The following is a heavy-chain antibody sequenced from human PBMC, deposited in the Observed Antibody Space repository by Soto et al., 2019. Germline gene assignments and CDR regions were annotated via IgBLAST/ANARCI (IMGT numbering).Heavy chain of an antibody. V-gene: IGHV4-59*01. J-gene: IGHJ5*02. Sequence: ETLSLTCTVSGGSISSYYWSWIRQPPGKGLEWIGYIYYSGSTNYNPSLKSRVTISVDTSKNQFSLKLSSVTAADTAVYYCARGLREYYYGSGSLDWFDPWGQGTLVTVPQ. D-gene: IGHD3-10*01. CDR1: GGSISSYY. CDR3: ARGLREYYYGSGSLDWFDP. CDR2: IYYSGST.